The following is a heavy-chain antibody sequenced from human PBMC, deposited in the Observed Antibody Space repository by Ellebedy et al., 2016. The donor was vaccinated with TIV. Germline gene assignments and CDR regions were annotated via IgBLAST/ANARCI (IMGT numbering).Heavy chain of an antibody. CDR1: GGSISSSYYY. Sequence: MPSETLSLTCSVSGGSISSSYYYWAWIRQSPGKGLEWIGSMSSSGNTQYNPSLKSRVTISIDRSKNQFSLHMASVTAADTAVYYCSRLKRNYFDSGGYFDAFDVWGQGTMVTVSS. D-gene: IGHD5-18*01. V-gene: IGHV4-39*01. CDR2: MSSSGNT. CDR3: SRLKRNYFDSGGYFDAFDV. J-gene: IGHJ3*01.